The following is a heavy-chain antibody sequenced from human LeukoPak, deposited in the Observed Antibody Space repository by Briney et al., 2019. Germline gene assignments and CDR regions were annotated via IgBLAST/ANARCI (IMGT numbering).Heavy chain of an antibody. J-gene: IGHJ4*02. Sequence: GGSLRLSCAASGFTFSNYEMNWVRQAPGKGLEWASYISGSGSTIYYADSVKGRFTISRDNAKDSLYLQMNSQRAEGTAVYYCARVRSGYSHENYFDYWGQGTLVTVSS. CDR1: GFTFSNYE. V-gene: IGHV3-48*03. CDR2: ISGSGSTI. D-gene: IGHD5-18*01. CDR3: ARVRSGYSHENYFDY.